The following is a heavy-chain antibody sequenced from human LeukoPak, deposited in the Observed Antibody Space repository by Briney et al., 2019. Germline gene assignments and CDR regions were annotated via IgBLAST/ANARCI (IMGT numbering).Heavy chain of an antibody. J-gene: IGHJ4*02. Sequence: PSQTLSLTCTVSGGSISSGGYYWSWIRQHPGKGLEWIGYIYYSGTTNYNPSLKSRVTISVDTSKNQFPLKLSSVTAADTAVYYCARGVYIAAAQYAYWGQGTLVTVSS. CDR2: IYYSGTT. CDR3: ARGVYIAAAQYAY. CDR1: GGSISSGGYY. V-gene: IGHV4-31*03. D-gene: IGHD6-13*01.